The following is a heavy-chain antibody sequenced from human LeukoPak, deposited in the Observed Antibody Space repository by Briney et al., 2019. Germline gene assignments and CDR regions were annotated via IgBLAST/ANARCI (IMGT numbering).Heavy chain of an antibody. J-gene: IGHJ4*02. V-gene: IGHV4-4*02. CDR1: GDSISNSRW. CDR3: ARVGYNGFGVLDY. CDR2: IYRGGSA. D-gene: IGHD1-26*01. Sequence: PSETLSLTCTVSGDSISNSRWWTWVRHSPGKGLDWIGVIYRGGSAKYNPSLKSRVTMSMDKSKNQFSLEPNSVTAADTAVYYCARVGYNGFGVLDYWGQGNLVTVSS.